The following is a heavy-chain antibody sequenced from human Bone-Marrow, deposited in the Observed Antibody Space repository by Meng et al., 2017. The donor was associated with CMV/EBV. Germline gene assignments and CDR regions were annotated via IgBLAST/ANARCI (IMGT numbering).Heavy chain of an antibody. J-gene: IGHJ4*02. CDR2: ISAYNGNT. D-gene: IGHD3-10*01. Sequence: GESLKISCAASGFTFSSYAMHWVRQAPGQGLEWMGWISAYNGNTNYAQKLQGRVTMTTVTSTSTAYMELRSLRSDDTAVYYCARTHLPYWRLIMVRGVDYFDYWGQGTLVTVSS. V-gene: IGHV1-18*01. CDR3: ARTHLPYWRLIMVRGVDYFDY. CDR1: GFTFSSYA.